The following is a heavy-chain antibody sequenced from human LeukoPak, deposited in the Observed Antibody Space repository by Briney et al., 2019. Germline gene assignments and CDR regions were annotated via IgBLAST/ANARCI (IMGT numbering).Heavy chain of an antibody. CDR1: GGTFSSYA. D-gene: IGHD4-17*01. V-gene: IGHV1-69*13. Sequence: ASVKVSCKASGGTFSSYAISWVRQAPGQGLEWMGGIIPIFGTANYAQKFQGRVTITADESTSTAYMELSSLRSDDTAVYYCARFRVGAAFDIWGQGTMVTVSS. CDR3: ARFRVGAAFDI. J-gene: IGHJ3*02. CDR2: IIPIFGTA.